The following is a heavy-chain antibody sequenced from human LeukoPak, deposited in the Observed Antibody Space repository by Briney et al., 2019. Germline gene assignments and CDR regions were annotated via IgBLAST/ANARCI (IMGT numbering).Heavy chain of an antibody. Sequence: SETLSLTCTASGGSIISYYWSWIRQPPGKGLEWIGYIYYSGSTNYNPSLKSRVTILVDTSNNQFSLRLTSVTAADTAVYYCARGSQVGRAAAAFDYWGQGALVTVSS. CDR1: GGSIISYY. D-gene: IGHD6-13*01. V-gene: IGHV4-59*08. J-gene: IGHJ4*02. CDR2: IYYSGST. CDR3: ARGSQVGRAAAAFDY.